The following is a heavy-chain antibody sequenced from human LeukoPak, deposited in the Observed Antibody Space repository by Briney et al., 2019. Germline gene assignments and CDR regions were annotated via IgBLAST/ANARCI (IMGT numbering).Heavy chain of an antibody. J-gene: IGHJ4*02. CDR1: GYTFTGYY. V-gene: IGHV1-2*06. D-gene: IGHD2-2*01. CDR2: INPNSGGT. CDR3: ARDSSVVPAADFDY. Sequence: ASVKVSCKASGYTFTGYYMHWVRQAPGQGLEWMGRINPNSGGTNYAQKFKGRVTMTRDTSISTAYMELSRLRSDDTAVYYCARDSSVVPAADFDYWGQGTLVTVSS.